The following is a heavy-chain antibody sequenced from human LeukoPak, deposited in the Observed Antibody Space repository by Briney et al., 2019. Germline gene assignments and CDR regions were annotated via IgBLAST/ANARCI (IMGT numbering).Heavy chain of an antibody. CDR2: INPSSGDT. CDR1: GYTFTGYY. CDR3: ARRALYYYDSSGYYFDY. D-gene: IGHD3-22*01. Sequence: ASVKVSCKASGYTFTGYYMHWVRQAPGQGLEWMGWINPSSGDTNYAQNFQGRVTMTRDTSISTVYMELSRLRSDDTAVYYCARRALYYYDSSGYYFDYWGQGTLVTVSS. J-gene: IGHJ4*02. V-gene: IGHV1-2*02.